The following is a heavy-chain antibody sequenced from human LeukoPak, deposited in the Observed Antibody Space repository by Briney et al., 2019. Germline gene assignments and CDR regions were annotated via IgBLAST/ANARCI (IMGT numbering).Heavy chain of an antibody. Sequence: ASVKVSCKASGYTFTGYYMHWVRQAPGQGLEWMGWINPNSGGTNYAQKFQGRVTMTRDTSISTAYMELSRLRSDDTAVYYCARGYYDIVVVPAAIPTYYYYMDVWGKGTTVTVSS. CDR2: INPNSGGT. D-gene: IGHD2-2*01. V-gene: IGHV1-2*02. CDR1: GYTFTGYY. J-gene: IGHJ6*03. CDR3: ARGYYDIVVVPAAIPTYYYYMDV.